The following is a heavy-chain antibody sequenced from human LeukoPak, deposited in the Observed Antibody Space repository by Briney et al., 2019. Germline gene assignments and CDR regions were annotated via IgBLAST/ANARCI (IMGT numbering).Heavy chain of an antibody. Sequence: GGSLRLSRAASGFTFNIYTMYWVRQAPGKGLEWVSGIRHSDGNTYYADSVKGRFTISSDKSKNILFLQMNSLRAEDTALYYCAKGQETESRLDSWGQGTLVTVSS. V-gene: IGHV3-23*01. D-gene: IGHD1-1*01. CDR3: AKGQETESRLDS. J-gene: IGHJ4*02. CDR2: IRHSDGNT. CDR1: GFTFNIYT.